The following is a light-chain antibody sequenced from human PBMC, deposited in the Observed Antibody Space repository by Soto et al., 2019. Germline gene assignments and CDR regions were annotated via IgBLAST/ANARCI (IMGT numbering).Light chain of an antibody. CDR3: LQVNYYPFT. CDR2: AAV. CDR1: QGISQY. J-gene: IGKJ4*01. V-gene: IGKV1-9*01. Sequence: DIHLTQSPSLLSASVGDRVTITCRASQGISQYVARYQQKPGKAPKLLIYAAVVLQGGIPSRFSGSGSATEFILTISGLQPEDVATYYCLQVNYYPFTFGGGTRVEIK.